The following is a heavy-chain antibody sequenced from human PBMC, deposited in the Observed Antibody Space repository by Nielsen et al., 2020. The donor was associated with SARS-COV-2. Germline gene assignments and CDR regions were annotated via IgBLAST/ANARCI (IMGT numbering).Heavy chain of an antibody. Sequence: GESLKISCRTSGFTFGDYTMSWVRQAPGKGLEWVGFIRSRAYGERTEYVASVKGRFTISRDDSKNIVYLQMNSLETEDTAVYYCASKQTDNRSGWFRAVGYWGQGILVTVSS. CDR3: ASKQTDNRSGWFRAVGY. V-gene: IGHV3-49*04. J-gene: IGHJ4*02. CDR2: IRSRAYGERT. CDR1: GFTFGDYT. D-gene: IGHD6-19*01.